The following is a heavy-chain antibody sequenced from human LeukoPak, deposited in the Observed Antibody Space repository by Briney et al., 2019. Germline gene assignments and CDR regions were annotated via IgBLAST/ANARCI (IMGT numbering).Heavy chain of an antibody. CDR2: IDLGGRT. CDR3: ARVNYYGSGGTFDH. J-gene: IGHJ4*02. V-gene: IGHV4-59*01. CDR1: GGSISNYH. Sequence: PSETLSLTCTVSGGSISNYHWSWIREPPGKGLEGIRYIDLGGRTNYTPSLKSGVTMSVDTSKNQFSLRLSSVTAADTAAYYCARVNYYGSGGTFDHWGQGTLVTVSS. D-gene: IGHD3-10*01.